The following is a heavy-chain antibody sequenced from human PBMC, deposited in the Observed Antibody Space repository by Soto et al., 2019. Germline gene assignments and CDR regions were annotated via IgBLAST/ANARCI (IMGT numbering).Heavy chain of an antibody. CDR2: ISYDGSNK. CDR3: ARDRIYSSSWFDY. CDR1: GFTFSSYA. V-gene: IGHV3-30-3*01. J-gene: IGHJ5*01. D-gene: IGHD6-13*01. Sequence: QVQLVESGGGVVQPGRSLRLSCAASGFTFSSYAMHWVRQAPGKGLEWVAVISYDGSNKYYADSVKGRFTISRDNSKNTVYLQMNRLRAEDTAVYYCARDRIYSSSWFDYWGQGTLVTVSS.